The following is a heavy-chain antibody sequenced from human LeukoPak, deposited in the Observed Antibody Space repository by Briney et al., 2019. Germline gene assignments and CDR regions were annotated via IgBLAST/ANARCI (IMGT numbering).Heavy chain of an antibody. J-gene: IGHJ6*02. CDR2: IYYSGST. CDR1: GGSISSYY. Sequence: PSETLSLTCTVSGGSISSYYWSWIRQPPGKGLEWIGYIYYSGSTYYNPSLKSRVTISVDTSKNQFSLKLSSVTAADTAVYYCARVPTVGWFGELLPLQYYYYGMDVWGQGTTVTVSS. CDR3: ARVPTVGWFGELLPLQYYYYGMDV. D-gene: IGHD3-10*01. V-gene: IGHV4-59*12.